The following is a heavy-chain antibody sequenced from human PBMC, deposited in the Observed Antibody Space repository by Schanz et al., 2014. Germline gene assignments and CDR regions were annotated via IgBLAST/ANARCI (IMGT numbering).Heavy chain of an antibody. CDR2: INPSGGST. Sequence: QVQLVQSGSELKKPGASVKVSCKASGYTFAMYDMNWVRQAPGQGLEWMGIINPSGGSTSYAQKFQGRVTMTTDTSTSTVYMELSSLRSEDTAIYYCARGNTIFGVVILGWLDPWGQGTLVTVSS. V-gene: IGHV1-46*01. J-gene: IGHJ5*02. CDR1: GYTFAMYD. CDR3: ARGNTIFGVVILGWLDP. D-gene: IGHD3-3*01.